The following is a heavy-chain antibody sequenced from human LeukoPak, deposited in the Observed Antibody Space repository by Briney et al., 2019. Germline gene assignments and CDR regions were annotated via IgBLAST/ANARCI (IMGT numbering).Heavy chain of an antibody. CDR1: GGTFSSYA. CDR3: ARKVAATVTTNYFDY. Sequence: GASVKVSCKASGGTFSSYAIRWVRQAPGQGLEWMGGIIPIFGTANYAQKFQGRVTITADESTSTAYMELSSLRSEDTAVYYCARKVAATVTTNYFDYWGQGTLVTVSS. V-gene: IGHV1-69*13. D-gene: IGHD4-17*01. J-gene: IGHJ4*02. CDR2: IIPIFGTA.